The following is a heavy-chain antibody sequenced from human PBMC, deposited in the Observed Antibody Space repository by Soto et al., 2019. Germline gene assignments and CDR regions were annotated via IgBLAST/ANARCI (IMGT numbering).Heavy chain of an antibody. CDR2: ISGSGGST. D-gene: IGHD3-16*02. CDR3: AKDPRRLRLGELSLGLDY. J-gene: IGHJ4*02. Sequence: PGGSLRLSCAASGFTFSSYAMSWVRQAPGKGLEWVSAISGSGGSTYYADSVKGRFTISRDNSKNTLYLQMNSLRAEDTAVYYCAKDPRRLRLGELSLGLDYWGQGTLVTVS. CDR1: GFTFSSYA. V-gene: IGHV3-23*01.